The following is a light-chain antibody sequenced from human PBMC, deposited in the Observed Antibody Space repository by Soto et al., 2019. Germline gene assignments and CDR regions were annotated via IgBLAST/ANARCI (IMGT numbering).Light chain of an antibody. CDR1: QSVSSN. CDR2: GAS. CDR3: QQYNNWPPLT. Sequence: EIVMTQSPATLSVSPGERATLSCRASQSVSSNLAWYQQNPGQPPRRLIYGASTRAPGIPARCSGSGSGTAFTLTISSLQSEDFAVYYCQQYNNWPPLTFGGGTKVEIK. V-gene: IGKV3-15*01. J-gene: IGKJ4*01.